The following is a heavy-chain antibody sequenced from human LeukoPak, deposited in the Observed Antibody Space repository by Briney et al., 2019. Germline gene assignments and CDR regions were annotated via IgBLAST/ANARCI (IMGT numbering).Heavy chain of an antibody. CDR1: GGSFSDYC. CDR2: INHSGST. D-gene: IGHD6-6*01. Sequence: SETLSLTCAVYGGSFSDYCWSWIRQPPGKGLEWIGEINHSGSTNYNPSLKSRVTISVDTSKSQFSLKLSSVPAADTAVYYCARVYSSSGYNWFDPWGQGTLVTVSS. J-gene: IGHJ5*02. V-gene: IGHV4-34*01. CDR3: ARVYSSSGYNWFDP.